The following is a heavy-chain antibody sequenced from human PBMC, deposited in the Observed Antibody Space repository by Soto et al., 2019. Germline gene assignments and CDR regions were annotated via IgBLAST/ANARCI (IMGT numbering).Heavy chain of an antibody. Sequence: GASVKVSCKASGGTFSSYGISWVRQAPGQGLEWMGWISAYNGNTNYAQKLQGRVTMTTDTSTSTAYMELRSLRSDDTAVYYCARQAYGNWFDPWGQGTLVTVSS. CDR3: ARQAYGNWFDP. D-gene: IGHD2-8*01. CDR2: ISAYNGNT. J-gene: IGHJ5*02. V-gene: IGHV1-18*01. CDR1: GGTFSSYG.